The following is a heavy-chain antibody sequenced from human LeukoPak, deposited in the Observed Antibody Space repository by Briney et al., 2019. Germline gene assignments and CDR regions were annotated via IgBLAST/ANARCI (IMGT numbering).Heavy chain of an antibody. J-gene: IGHJ6*03. D-gene: IGHD6-13*01. CDR2: ISYDGSNK. CDR1: GFTFSSFA. V-gene: IGHV3-30*04. CDR3: AREGFSRGYYYYYYMDV. Sequence: QAGGSLRLSCAASGFTFSSFAMHWVRQAPGKGLEWVALISYDGSNKYYADSVKGRFTISRDNSKNTLYLQMNSLRAEDTAVYYCAREGFSRGYYYYYYMDVWGKGTTVTVSS.